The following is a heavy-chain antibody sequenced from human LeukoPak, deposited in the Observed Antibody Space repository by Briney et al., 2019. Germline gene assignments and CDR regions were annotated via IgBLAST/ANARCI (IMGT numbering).Heavy chain of an antibody. V-gene: IGHV3-23*01. J-gene: IGHJ3*02. CDR1: GFTFSSDG. CDR3: ARDSFNYDILTGYYRDAFDI. D-gene: IGHD3-9*01. CDR2: ISGSGGST. Sequence: PGGSLRLSCAASGFTFSSDGMSWVRQAPGKGLEWVSAISGSGGSTYYADSVKGRFIIARDNAKNSLYLQMYILRAEDTAVDYCARDSFNYDILTGYYRDAFDIWGQGTLVTVSS.